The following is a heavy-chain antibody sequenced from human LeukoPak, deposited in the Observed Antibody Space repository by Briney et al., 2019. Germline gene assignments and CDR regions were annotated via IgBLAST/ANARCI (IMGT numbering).Heavy chain of an antibody. D-gene: IGHD6-19*01. V-gene: IGHV4-4*07. CDR3: ASASGY. J-gene: IGHJ4*02. CDR1: GDSISSDY. CDR2: IYTTGST. Sequence: SETLSLTCILSGDSISSDYWSWIRQLAGKGLEWIGRIYTTGSTNYNPSLKSRVTMSVDMSKNQFSLKLSSVTAADTAVYYCASASGYWGQGTLVTVSS.